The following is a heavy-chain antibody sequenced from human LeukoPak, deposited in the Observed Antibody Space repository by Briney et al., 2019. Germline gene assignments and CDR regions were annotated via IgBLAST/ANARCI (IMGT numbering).Heavy chain of an antibody. J-gene: IGHJ4*02. CDR2: INHSGST. Sequence: SETPSLTCAVYGGSFSGYYWSWIRQPPGKGLEWIGEINHSGSTNYNPSLKSRVTISVDTSKNQFSLKLSSVTAADTAVYYCARGRAGDRAFDYWGQGTLVTVSS. V-gene: IGHV4-34*01. D-gene: IGHD7-27*01. CDR1: GGSFSGYY. CDR3: ARGRAGDRAFDY.